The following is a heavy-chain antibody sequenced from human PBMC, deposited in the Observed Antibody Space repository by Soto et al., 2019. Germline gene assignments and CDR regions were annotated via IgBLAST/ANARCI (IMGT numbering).Heavy chain of an antibody. CDR3: ARGAGDVSGPDSFDI. CDR1: GDSIIRSF. V-gene: IGHV4-59*01. CDR2: ISDSGVT. Sequence: QVQPQESGPRLVKSSETLSLVCSVSGDSIIRSFWGWIRQSPGKGLEYIGYISDSGVTDYDPSLKSRVTLSVDTSMNQFSLKLTSVTAADTAMYYCARGAGDVSGPDSFDIWGQGTMVTVSS. D-gene: IGHD3-10*01. J-gene: IGHJ3*02.